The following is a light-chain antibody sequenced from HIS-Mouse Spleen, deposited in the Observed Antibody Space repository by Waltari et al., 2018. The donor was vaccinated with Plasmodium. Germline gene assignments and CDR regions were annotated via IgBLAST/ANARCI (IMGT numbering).Light chain of an antibody. CDR2: KDS. J-gene: IGLJ3*02. V-gene: IGLV3-27*01. CDR3: YSAADNNLV. Sequence: SYELTQPSSVSVSPGQTARITCSGDVLAKKYARWFQQKPGQAPVLVIYKDSERPSGIPGRFSGSSSWTTVTLTISGAQVEDEADYYCYSAADNNLVFGGGTKLTVL. CDR1: VLAKKY.